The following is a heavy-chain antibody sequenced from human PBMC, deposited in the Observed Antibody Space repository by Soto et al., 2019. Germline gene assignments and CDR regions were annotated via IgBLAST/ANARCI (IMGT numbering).Heavy chain of an antibody. V-gene: IGHV5-10-1*01. CDR3: ARQEPTVTIVRERYGMDV. CDR2: IDPSDSYT. D-gene: IGHD4-4*01. CDR1: GYSFTSYW. Sequence: GESLKISCKGSGYSFTSYWISWVRQMPGKGLEWMGRIDPSDSYTNYSPSFQGHVTISADKSISTAYLQWSSLKASDTAMYYCARQEPTVTIVRERYGMDVWGQGTTVKVS. J-gene: IGHJ6*02.